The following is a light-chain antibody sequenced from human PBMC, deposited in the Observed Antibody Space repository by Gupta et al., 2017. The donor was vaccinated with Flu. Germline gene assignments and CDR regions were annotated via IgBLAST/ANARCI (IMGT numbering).Light chain of an antibody. CDR1: SSDVGAYNY. J-gene: IGLJ3*02. CDR3: SSYEGRKILL. V-gene: IGLV2-8*01. CDR2: EVN. Sequence: SVTPSCTGTSSDVGAYNYVSWYQQHPGKAPKVMIYEVNKRPSGVPDRFSGSKSGNTASLTVSGLQAEDEADYYCSSYEGRKILLFGAGTKLTVL.